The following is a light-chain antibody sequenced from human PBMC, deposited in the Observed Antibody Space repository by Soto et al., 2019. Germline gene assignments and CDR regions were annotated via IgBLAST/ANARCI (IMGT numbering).Light chain of an antibody. V-gene: IGLV2-18*02. CDR3: SSYASSRTRV. CDR1: SSDIGSYNR. Sequence: QSALTQPASVSGSPGQSITISCTGTSSDIGSYNRVSWYQQPPGTAPKLIIYEVNNRPSGVPDRFSGSKSGNTASLTISGLQAEDEADYYCSSYASSRTRVFGTGTKVTVL. CDR2: EVN. J-gene: IGLJ1*01.